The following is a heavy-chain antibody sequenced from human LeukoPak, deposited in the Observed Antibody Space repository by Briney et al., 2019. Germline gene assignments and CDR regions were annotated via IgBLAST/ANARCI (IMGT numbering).Heavy chain of an antibody. V-gene: IGHV4-34*01. Sequence: SETLSLTCAVYGGSFSGYYWSWIRQPPGKGLEWIGEINHSGSTNHNPSLKSRVTISVDTSKNQFSLKLSSVTAADTAVYYCARGRIVVVVAATPYNWFDPWGQGTLVTVSS. CDR2: INHSGST. D-gene: IGHD2-15*01. CDR3: ARGRIVVVVAATPYNWFDP. J-gene: IGHJ5*02. CDR1: GGSFSGYY.